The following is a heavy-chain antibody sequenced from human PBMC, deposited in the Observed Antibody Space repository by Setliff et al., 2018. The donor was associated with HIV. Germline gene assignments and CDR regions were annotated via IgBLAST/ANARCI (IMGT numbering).Heavy chain of an antibody. CDR1: GYTFTNYF. J-gene: IGHJ4*02. CDR3: ATGPAYGGNSIDY. Sequence: ASVKVSCKASGYTFTNYFMHWVRQAPGKGLEWMGRVDPEDGETIYAEKFQGRVTMTADTSTDTTYMELSSLRSEDTAVYYCATGPAYGGNSIDYWGQGTLVTVSS. V-gene: IGHV1-69-2*01. CDR2: VDPEDGET. D-gene: IGHD2-21*02.